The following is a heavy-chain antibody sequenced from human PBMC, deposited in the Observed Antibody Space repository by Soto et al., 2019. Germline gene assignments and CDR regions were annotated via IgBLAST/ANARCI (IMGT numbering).Heavy chain of an antibody. J-gene: IGHJ6*02. V-gene: IGHV1-69*13. CDR2: IIPIFGTA. CDR3: ASMGNYGSGSYSNYYYYYGMDV. CDR1: GGTFSSYA. D-gene: IGHD3-10*01. Sequence: ASVKVSCKASGGTFSSYAISWVRQAPGQGLEWMGGIIPIFGTANYAQKFQGRVTITADESTSTAYMELSSLRSEDTAVYYCASMGNYGSGSYSNYYYYYGMDVWGQGTTVTVSS.